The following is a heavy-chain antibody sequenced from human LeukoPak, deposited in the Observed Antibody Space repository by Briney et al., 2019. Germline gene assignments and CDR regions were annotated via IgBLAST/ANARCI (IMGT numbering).Heavy chain of an antibody. D-gene: IGHD5-12*01. CDR1: GGTFSSYT. V-gene: IGHV1-69*02. CDR2: IIPILGIA. Sequence: SVRVSCKASGGTFSSYTISWVRQAPGQGLEWMGRIIPILGIANYAQKFQGRVTITADKSTSTAYMELSSLRSEDTAVYYCARNSGYDWGEGMDVWGQGTTVTVSS. J-gene: IGHJ6*02. CDR3: ARNSGYDWGEGMDV.